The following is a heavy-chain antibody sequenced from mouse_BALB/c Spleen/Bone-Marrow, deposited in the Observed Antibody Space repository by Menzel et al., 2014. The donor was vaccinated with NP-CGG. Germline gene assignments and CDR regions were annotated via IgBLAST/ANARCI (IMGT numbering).Heavy chain of an antibody. V-gene: IGHV1S45*01. CDR3: AREDYGAWFAY. J-gene: IGHJ3*01. CDR2: INPYNDYT. Sequence: VHVKQSGAELVRPGASVKISCKAFGYTFTKHHINWVKQRPGQGLDWIGYINPYNDYTSYNQKFKGKATLTVDNSSSTAYMDLSSLTSEDSAVYYCAREDYGAWFAYWGQGTLVTVSA. CDR1: GYTFTKHH. D-gene: IGHD1-2*01.